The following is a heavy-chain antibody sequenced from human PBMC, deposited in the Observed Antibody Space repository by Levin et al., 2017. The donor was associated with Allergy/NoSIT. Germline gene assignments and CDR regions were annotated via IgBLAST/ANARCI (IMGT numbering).Heavy chain of an antibody. CDR1: GYSFTSYW. Sequence: GSLRLSCKASGYSFTSYWIGWVRQMPGKGLEWMGIIDPGDSDPRYSPSFQGQVTVSADKSISTAYLQWSSLKASDTAMYYCARSRIQLWPPDAFDIWGQGTMVTVSS. CDR2: IDPGDSDP. V-gene: IGHV5-51*01. J-gene: IGHJ3*02. D-gene: IGHD5-18*01. CDR3: ARSRIQLWPPDAFDI.